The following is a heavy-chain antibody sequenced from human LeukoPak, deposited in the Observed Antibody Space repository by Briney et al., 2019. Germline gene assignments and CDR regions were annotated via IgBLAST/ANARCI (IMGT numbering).Heavy chain of an antibody. CDR2: IYYSGST. CDR1: GGSISSSSYY. D-gene: IGHD6-6*01. V-gene: IGHV4-39*01. J-gene: IGHJ4*02. Sequence: SETLSLTCTVSGGSISSSSYYWGWIRQPPGKGLEWIGSIYYSGSTYYNPSLKSRVTISVDTSKNQFSLKLSSVAAADTAVYYCASRPIAALGRFLGQIDYWGQGTLVTVSS. CDR3: ASRPIAALGRFLGQIDY.